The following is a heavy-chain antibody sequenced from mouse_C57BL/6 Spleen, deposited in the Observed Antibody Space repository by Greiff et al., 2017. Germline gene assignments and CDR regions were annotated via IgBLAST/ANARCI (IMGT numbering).Heavy chain of an antibody. J-gene: IGHJ4*01. D-gene: IGHD2-4*01. CDR2: IYPGDGDT. CDR1: GYAFSSYW. Sequence: QVLLQQSGAELVKPGASVKISCKASGYAFSSYWMNWVQQRPGKGLEWIGQIYPGDGDTNYNGKFKGKATLTADKSSSTAYMQLSSLTSEDSAVYFCARGYDYDGSAMDYWGQGTSVTVSS. V-gene: IGHV1-80*01. CDR3: ARGYDYDGSAMDY.